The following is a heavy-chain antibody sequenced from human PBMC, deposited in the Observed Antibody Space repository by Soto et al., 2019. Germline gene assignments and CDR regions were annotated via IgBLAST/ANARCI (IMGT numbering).Heavy chain of an antibody. V-gene: IGHV4-38-2*02. CDR3: ARASGGHAGCRQLYDP. D-gene: IGHD2-15*01. CDR1: GYSISSGYY. Sequence: PSETLSLTCTVSGYSISSGYYWSWIRQTPGKGLEWIGSISHSGTSFYNPSLRSRVTISTDTSNNHFSLRLNALTAPDTAVYYCARASGGHAGCRQLYDPWGQGTLVTVSS. CDR2: ISHSGTS. J-gene: IGHJ5*02.